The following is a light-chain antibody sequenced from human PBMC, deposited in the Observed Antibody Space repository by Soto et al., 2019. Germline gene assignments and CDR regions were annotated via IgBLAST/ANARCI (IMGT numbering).Light chain of an antibody. CDR1: QDVSNY. CDR3: QQYSNIIT. CDR2: DAS. V-gene: IGKV1-33*01. J-gene: IGKJ5*01. Sequence: DIQMTQSPSSLSASVGDRVTITCQASQDVSNYLNWYKQKLGKAPKLLIYDASNLETGVPSRFSGSGSGTYFSFTIRSLKPEDFATYYCQQYSNIITLGQGTRLDIK.